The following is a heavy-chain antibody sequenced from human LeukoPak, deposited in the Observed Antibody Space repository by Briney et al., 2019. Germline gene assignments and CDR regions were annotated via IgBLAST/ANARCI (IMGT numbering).Heavy chain of an antibody. CDR1: GFTFSTYY. J-gene: IGHJ4*02. V-gene: IGHV3-11*04. CDR3: ARKDYSSGSFNY. CDR2: IGLNGYPL. Sequence: KTGGSLRLSCAVSGFTFSTYYMSWIRQAPGKGLEWSSYIGLNGYPLDYADSVKGRFTISRDNAKNSLYLDMNSLRAEDTAVYYCARKDYSSGSFNYWGQGTLVTVSS. D-gene: IGHD6-19*01.